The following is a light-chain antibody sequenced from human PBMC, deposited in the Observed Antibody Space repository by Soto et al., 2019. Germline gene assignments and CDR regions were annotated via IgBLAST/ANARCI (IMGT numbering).Light chain of an antibody. CDR1: QSIYIN. V-gene: IGKV3-15*01. J-gene: IGKJ1*01. CDR3: QQYNNGPHWT. Sequence: EIVLTQSPSTLSVSPGEIATLSCSASQSIYINLAWYHQKPGQAPRLLIYGASSRATGIPARFSGSGSGTEFTLTISRLQSEDFAVFYRQQYNNGPHWTLGQGTKLEIK. CDR2: GAS.